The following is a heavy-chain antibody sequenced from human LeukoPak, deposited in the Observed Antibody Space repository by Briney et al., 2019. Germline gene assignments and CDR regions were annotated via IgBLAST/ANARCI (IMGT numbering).Heavy chain of an antibody. CDR1: GFTFSSYA. J-gene: IGHJ1*01. Sequence: GGSLRLSCAASGFTFSSYAMSWVRQAPGKGLEWVSAISGSGGSTYYADSVKGRFTISRDKAKNSLYLQMNSLRAEDTAVYYCARGGTLEYFQHWGQGTLVTVSS. CDR3: ARGGTLEYFQH. CDR2: ISGSGGST. V-gene: IGHV3-23*01.